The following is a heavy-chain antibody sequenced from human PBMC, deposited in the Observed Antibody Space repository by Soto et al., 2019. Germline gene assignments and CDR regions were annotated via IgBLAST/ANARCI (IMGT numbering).Heavy chain of an antibody. Sequence: QVHLLESGPGLVKPSQTLSLTCSVSGDSISTVDYFWAWIRQPPGQALEYIGYIYKSTTTYYNPSFESRVAISLDTSKSQFSLNVTSVTAADPAVYFCARGRYCLTGRCFPNWFDSWRQGTLVTVSS. CDR3: ARGRYCLTGRCFPNWFDS. V-gene: IGHV4-30-4*01. CDR2: IYKSTTT. CDR1: GDSISTVDYF. D-gene: IGHD2-15*01. J-gene: IGHJ5*01.